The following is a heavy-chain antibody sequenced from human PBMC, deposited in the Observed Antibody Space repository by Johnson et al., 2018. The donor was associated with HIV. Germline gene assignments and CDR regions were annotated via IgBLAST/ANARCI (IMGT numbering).Heavy chain of an antibody. V-gene: IGHV3-30*03. CDR1: PFTFTNYA. Sequence: QVQLVESGGGLVQPGGSLRLSCGASPFTFTNYAMRWVRQAPVKGLDWVAVISYDGGYKYYADSVKGRFTISRDNSKNTLYLQMNSRRAEDTALYYCARATNSDYYWGIDAFDIWGQGTMVTVSS. CDR3: ARATNSDYYWGIDAFDI. CDR2: ISYDGGYK. J-gene: IGHJ3*02. D-gene: IGHD3-22*01.